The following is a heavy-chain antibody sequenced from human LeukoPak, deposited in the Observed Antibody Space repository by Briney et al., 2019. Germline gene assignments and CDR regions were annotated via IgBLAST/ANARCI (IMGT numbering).Heavy chain of an antibody. J-gene: IGHJ5*02. CDR3: APNWDNWFDP. D-gene: IGHD3-16*01. CDR1: GGSFSGYY. V-gene: IGHV4-34*01. Sequence: SETLSLTCAVYGGSFSGYYWSWIRQPPGKGLEWIGEINHSGSTNYNPSLKSRVTISVDTSKNQFSLKLSSVTAADTAVYYCAPNWDNWFDPWGQGTLVTVSS. CDR2: INHSGST.